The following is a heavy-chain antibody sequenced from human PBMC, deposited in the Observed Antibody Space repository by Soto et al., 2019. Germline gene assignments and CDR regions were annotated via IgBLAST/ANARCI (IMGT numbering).Heavy chain of an antibody. Sequence: EVQLVESGGGLVKPGGSLRLSCAASGFTFSSYSMNWVRQAPGKGLEWVSSISSSSSYIYYADSVKGRFTISRDNAKNSLYLQMNSLRAEDTAVYYCAGEDTRGFVELLPDYWGQGTLVTVSS. D-gene: IGHD3-10*01. CDR2: ISSSSSYI. CDR3: AGEDTRGFVELLPDY. J-gene: IGHJ4*02. CDR1: GFTFSSYS. V-gene: IGHV3-21*01.